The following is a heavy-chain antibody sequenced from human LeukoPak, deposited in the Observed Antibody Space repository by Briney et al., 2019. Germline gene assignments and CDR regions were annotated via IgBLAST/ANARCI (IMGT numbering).Heavy chain of an antibody. CDR2: ISAYNGNT. CDR3: ARGIDYGDKRLRGPTLDY. V-gene: IGHV1-18*01. D-gene: IGHD4-17*01. Sequence: ASVTVSCKASGYTFTSYGISWVRQAPGQGLEWMGWISAYNGNTNYAQKLQGRVTMTTDTSTSTAYMELRSLRSDDTAVYYCARGIDYGDKRLRGPTLDYWGQGTLVTVSS. CDR1: GYTFTSYG. J-gene: IGHJ4*02.